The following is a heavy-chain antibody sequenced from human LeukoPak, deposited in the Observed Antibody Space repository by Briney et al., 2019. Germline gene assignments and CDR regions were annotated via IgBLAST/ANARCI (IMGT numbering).Heavy chain of an antibody. V-gene: IGHV4-34*01. D-gene: IGHD1-26*01. J-gene: IGHJ4*02. Sequence: SETLSLTCAVYGGSFSGYYWSWIRQPPGKGLEWIGEINHSGSTNYNPSLKSRVTISVDTSKNQFSLKPSSVTAADTAVYYCARGIVGATKAFDYWGQGTLVTVSS. CDR2: INHSGST. CDR1: GGSFSGYY. CDR3: ARGIVGATKAFDY.